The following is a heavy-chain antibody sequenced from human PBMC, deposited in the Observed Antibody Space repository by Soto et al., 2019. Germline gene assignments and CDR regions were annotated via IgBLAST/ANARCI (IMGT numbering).Heavy chain of an antibody. CDR2: IYPGDSDA. D-gene: IGHD5-18*01. V-gene: IGHV5-51*01. CDR3: ARHIVDTSMTASFNY. J-gene: IGHJ4*02. Sequence: GESLKISCKTSGYSFLNYWIGWVRQMPGKGLEWMGIIYPGDSDARYSPSFQGQVTISADKSISTVYLQWSSLKASDTSMYYCARHIVDTSMTASFNYWGQGTQVTVSS. CDR1: GYSFLNYW.